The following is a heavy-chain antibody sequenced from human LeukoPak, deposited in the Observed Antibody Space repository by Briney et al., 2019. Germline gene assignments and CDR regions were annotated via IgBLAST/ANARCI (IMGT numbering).Heavy chain of an antibody. V-gene: IGHV1-18*04. CDR1: GYTFTSYG. CDR2: ISAYNGNT. Sequence: ASVKVSCKASGYTFTSYGISGVRQAPGQGLEWMGWISAYNGNTNYAQKLQGRVTMTTDTSTSTAYMELRSLRSDDTAVYYCARGAGYCSSTSCYVFDYWGQGTLVTVSS. D-gene: IGHD2-2*01. J-gene: IGHJ4*02. CDR3: ARGAGYCSSTSCYVFDY.